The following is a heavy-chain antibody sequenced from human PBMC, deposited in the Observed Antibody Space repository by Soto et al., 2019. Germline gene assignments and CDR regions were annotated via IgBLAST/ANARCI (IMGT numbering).Heavy chain of an antibody. CDR1: GGTFSSYA. J-gene: IGHJ6*02. V-gene: IGHV1-69*13. CDR2: IIPIFGTA. Sequence: SVKVSCKASGGTFSSYAISWVRQAPGRGLEWMGGIIPIFGTANYAQKFQGRVTITADESTSTAYMELSSLRSEDTAVYYCARAPYDFWSGYYSGSYGMDVWGQGTTVTVSS. D-gene: IGHD3-3*01. CDR3: ARAPYDFWSGYYSGSYGMDV.